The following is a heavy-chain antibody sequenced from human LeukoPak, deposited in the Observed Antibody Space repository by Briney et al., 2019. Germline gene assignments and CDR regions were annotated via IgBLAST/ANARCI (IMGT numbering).Heavy chain of an antibody. D-gene: IGHD4/OR15-4a*01. J-gene: IGHJ4*02. CDR1: GFTVSSNS. CDR3: ARRAGAYSHPYDY. V-gene: IGHV3-53*01. CDR2: IYSDNT. Sequence: GGSLRLSCTVSGFTVSSNSMSWVRQAPGKGLEWVSFIYSDNTHYSDSVKGRFTISRDNSKNTLYLQMNSLRAEDKAVYYCARRAGAYSHPYDYWGQGTLVTVSS.